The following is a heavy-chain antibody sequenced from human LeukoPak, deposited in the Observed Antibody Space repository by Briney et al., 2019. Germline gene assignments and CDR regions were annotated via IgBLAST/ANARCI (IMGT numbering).Heavy chain of an antibody. CDR1: GYSISSGYY. CDR2: IYHSGST. CDR3: ARVSYFDSGGYYYYFDY. V-gene: IGHV4-38-2*02. Sequence: PSETLSITCTVSGYSISSGYYWGWIRQPPGKGLKWIGSIYHSGSTYYNPSLKSRVTISVDTSKNQFSLKLSSVTAADTAVYYCARVSYFDSGGYYYYFDYWGQGTLVTVSS. J-gene: IGHJ4*02. D-gene: IGHD3-22*01.